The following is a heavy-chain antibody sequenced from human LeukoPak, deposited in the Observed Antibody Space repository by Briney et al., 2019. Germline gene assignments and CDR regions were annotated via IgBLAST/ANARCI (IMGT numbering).Heavy chain of an antibody. CDR3: ARAGYYDSSGYRGTTFDY. CDR2: IYHSGST. Sequence: SETLSLTCAVSGGSISSGGYSWSWIRQPPGKGLEWIGYIYHSGSTYYNPSLKSRVTISVDRSKNQFSLKLSSVTAADTAVYYCARAGYYDSSGYRGTTFDYWGQGTLVTVSS. CDR1: GGSISSGGYS. J-gene: IGHJ4*02. D-gene: IGHD3-22*01. V-gene: IGHV4-30-2*01.